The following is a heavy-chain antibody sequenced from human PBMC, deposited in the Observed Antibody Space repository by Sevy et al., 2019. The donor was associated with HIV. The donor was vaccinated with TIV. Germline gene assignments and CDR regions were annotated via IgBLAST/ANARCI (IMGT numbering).Heavy chain of an antibody. CDR3: ARPRFLEWLSSAAFDI. CDR1: GFTFSSYW. D-gene: IGHD3-3*01. J-gene: IGHJ3*02. V-gene: IGHV3-30*03. Sequence: GGSLRLSCAASGFTFSSYWMHWVRQAPGKGLEWVAFIAYDGSNKNYADSVKGRFTLSRDNSKNTLYLQMNSLGAEDTAVYYCARPRFLEWLSSAAFDIWGQGTMVTVSS. CDR2: IAYDGSNK.